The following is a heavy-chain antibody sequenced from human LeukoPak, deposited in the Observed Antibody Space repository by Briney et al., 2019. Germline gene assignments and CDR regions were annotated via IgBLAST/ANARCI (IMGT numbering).Heavy chain of an antibody. Sequence: GRSLRLSCAASGFTFSTYFMHWVRQAPGKGLVWVSRINSDGSTTSHADSVKGRFTISRDNAKNTLYLQMDSLRAEDTAVYFCARGVHYGSDYWGQGTLVTVSS. CDR2: INSDGSTT. CDR3: ARGVHYGSDY. V-gene: IGHV3-74*01. CDR1: GFTFSTYF. D-gene: IGHD4-17*01. J-gene: IGHJ4*02.